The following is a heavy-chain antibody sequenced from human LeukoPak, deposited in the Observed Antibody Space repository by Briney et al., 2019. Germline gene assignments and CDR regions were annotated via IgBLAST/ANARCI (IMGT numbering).Heavy chain of an antibody. D-gene: IGHD6-19*01. V-gene: IGHV3-23*01. Sequence: PGGSLRLSCAASGFTFSSYSMNWVRQAPGKGLEWVSAIGGSGGTTYYADSVKGRFTISRDNSKNTLFLQMNSLRAEDTAVYYCAKQQGSGWAFDIWGQGTMVTVSS. CDR1: GFTFSSYS. CDR3: AKQQGSGWAFDI. J-gene: IGHJ3*02. CDR2: IGGSGGTT.